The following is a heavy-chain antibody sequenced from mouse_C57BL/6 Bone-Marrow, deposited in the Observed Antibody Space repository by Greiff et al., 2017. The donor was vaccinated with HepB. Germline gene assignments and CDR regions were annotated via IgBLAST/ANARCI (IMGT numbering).Heavy chain of an antibody. V-gene: IGHV1-81*01. CDR2: IYPRSGNT. CDR3: ARREFIRDFDY. Sequence: VQLQESGAELARPGASVKLSCKASGYTFTSYGISWVKQRTGQGLEWIGEIYPRSGNTYYNEKFKGKATLTADKSSSTAYMELRSLTSEDSAVYFCARREFIRDFDYWGQGTTLTVSS. J-gene: IGHJ2*01. D-gene: IGHD1-1*01. CDR1: GYTFTSYG.